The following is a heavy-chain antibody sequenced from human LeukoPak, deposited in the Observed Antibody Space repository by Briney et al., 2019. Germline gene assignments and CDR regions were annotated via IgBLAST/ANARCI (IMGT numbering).Heavy chain of an antibody. D-gene: IGHD6-19*01. CDR1: GFTFSSYA. J-gene: IGHJ4*02. CDR3: ARDFSAGRGGDY. Sequence: PGGSLRLSCAASGFTFSSYAMSWVRQAPGKGLEWVSAISGSGGSTYYADSVKGRFTISRDNSKNTLYLQMNSLRAEDTAVYYCARDFSAGRGGDYWGQGTLVTVSS. V-gene: IGHV3-23*01. CDR2: ISGSGGST.